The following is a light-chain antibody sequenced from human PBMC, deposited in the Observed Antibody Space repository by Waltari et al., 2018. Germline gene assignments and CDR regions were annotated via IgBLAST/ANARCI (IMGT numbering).Light chain of an antibody. Sequence: EYVLTQSPGPLSLSPGERATLSCRASQSAASIYLAWYQQKPGQAPRLLIYGASNRATGIPDRFSGSESGKDFTLTISRLEPEDFAVYYCQQYGDSPLYTFGRGTKLEIK. V-gene: IGKV3-20*01. CDR3: QQYGDSPLYT. CDR1: QSAASIY. CDR2: GAS. J-gene: IGKJ2*01.